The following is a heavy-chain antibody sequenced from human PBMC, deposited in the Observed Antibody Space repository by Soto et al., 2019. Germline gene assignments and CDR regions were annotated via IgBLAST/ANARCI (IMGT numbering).Heavy chain of an antibody. CDR1: GVSITSGSYY. J-gene: IGHJ4*02. CDR3: ARGGYDTSGQTFIGWGPDC. V-gene: IGHV4-30-4*01. CDR2: RYYSGNT. Sequence: HVQLQESGPGPVTPSQTLSLSCTVSGVSITSGSYYWTWVRQSPGKGLEWIGYRYYSGNTYYNPSLTSRASISGDTSKNQFFLKLTSVTAADTAVYFCARGGYDTSGQTFIGWGPDCWGQGTLVTVSS. D-gene: IGHD3-22*01.